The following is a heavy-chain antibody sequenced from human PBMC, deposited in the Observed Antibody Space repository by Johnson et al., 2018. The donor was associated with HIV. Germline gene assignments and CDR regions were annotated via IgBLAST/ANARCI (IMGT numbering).Heavy chain of an antibody. CDR3: AKDMIPFGGVIVNDAFDI. J-gene: IGHJ3*02. Sequence: VQLVESGGGLVQPGGSLRLSCAASGFTFDDYAMHWVRQAPGKGLEWVSGISWNSGNIDYADSVRGRFTISRDNAKNSLYLQMNSLRAEDTALYYCAKDMIPFGGVIVNDAFDIWGQGTMVTVSS. CDR2: ISWNSGNI. V-gene: IGHV3-9*01. D-gene: IGHD3-16*02. CDR1: GFTFDDYA.